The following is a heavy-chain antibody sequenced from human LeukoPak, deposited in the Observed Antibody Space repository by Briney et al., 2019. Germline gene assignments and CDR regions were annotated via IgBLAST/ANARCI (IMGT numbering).Heavy chain of an antibody. J-gene: IGHJ4*02. Sequence: GGSLRLSCAAWGFTFSSWGMQWVRQAPGKGLEWVAFIRNDGSNKYYADSVKGRFTISRDNSKNTLYLQMNSLRAEDTAVYYCAKDRITYYYDSSSYTFDYWGERTLVTVSS. CDR2: IRNDGSNK. CDR3: AKDRITYYYDSSSYTFDY. D-gene: IGHD3-22*01. V-gene: IGHV3-30*02. CDR1: GFTFSSWG.